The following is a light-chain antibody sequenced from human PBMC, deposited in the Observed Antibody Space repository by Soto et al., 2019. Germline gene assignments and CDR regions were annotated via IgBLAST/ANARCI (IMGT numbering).Light chain of an antibody. J-gene: IGKJ1*01. V-gene: IGKV2-28*01. CDR1: QSLLHSNGYIS. Sequence: DIVMTQSPLSLPVTPGEPASISCRSSQSLLHSNGYISVDWYLQKAGQSPQLLIDLGSNRAPGVPDRLSGNGSGTDITLKISTVEAEDVGVYYCMQALQTSGTFGQGTKVEIK. CDR3: MQALQTSGT. CDR2: LGS.